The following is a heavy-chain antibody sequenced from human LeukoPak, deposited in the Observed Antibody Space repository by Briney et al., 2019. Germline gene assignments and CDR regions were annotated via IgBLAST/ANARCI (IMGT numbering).Heavy chain of an antibody. J-gene: IGHJ4*02. V-gene: IGHV3-7*01. D-gene: IGHD3-10*01. CDR1: GFTFSSYW. CDR3: ARDYGSGSYYNANFDY. Sequence: QPGGSLRLSCAASGFTFSSYWMSWVRQAPGKGLEWVANIKQDGSEKYYVDSVKGRFTISRDNAKNSLYLQMNSLRAEDTAVYYCARDYGSGSYYNANFDYWGQGTLVTVSS. CDR2: IKQDGSEK.